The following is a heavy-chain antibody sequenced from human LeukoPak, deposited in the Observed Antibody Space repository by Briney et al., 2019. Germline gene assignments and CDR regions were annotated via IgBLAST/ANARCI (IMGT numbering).Heavy chain of an antibody. Sequence: ASVKVSCKASGYTFTSYGNSWVRQAPGQGLEWMGWISAYNGNTNYAQKLQGRVTMTTDTSTSTAYMELRSLRSDDTAVYYCARGGDILTGYYDNWFDPWGQGTLVTVSS. D-gene: IGHD3-9*01. J-gene: IGHJ5*02. CDR3: ARGGDILTGYYDNWFDP. CDR1: GYTFTSYG. V-gene: IGHV1-18*01. CDR2: ISAYNGNT.